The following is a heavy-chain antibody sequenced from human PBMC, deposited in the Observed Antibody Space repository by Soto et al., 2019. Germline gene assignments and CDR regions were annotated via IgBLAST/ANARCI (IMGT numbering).Heavy chain of an antibody. V-gene: IGHV4-59*01. CDR2: IYYSGST. J-gene: IGHJ6*02. D-gene: IGHD6-19*01. Sequence: SETLSLTCTVSGGSISSYYWSWIRQPPGKGLEWIGYIYYSGSTNYNPSLKSRVTISVDTSKNQFSLKLSPVTAADTAVYYCARDRGSGWSNPYYYYGMDVWGQGTTVTVSS. CDR1: GGSISSYY. CDR3: ARDRGSGWSNPYYYYGMDV.